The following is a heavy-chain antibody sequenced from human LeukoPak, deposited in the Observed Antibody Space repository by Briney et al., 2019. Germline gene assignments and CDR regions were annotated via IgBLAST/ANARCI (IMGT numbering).Heavy chain of an antibody. J-gene: IGHJ4*02. Sequence: GGSLRLSCTASGFTFGDYAMNWFRLAPGKGLEWVGFIRSKAYGGTPEYAASVKGRFTISRGDSKNIAYLQMNSLKTEDTAVYYCTRTRGSGWYVDYWGQGTLVTVSS. D-gene: IGHD6-19*01. CDR1: GFTFGDYA. CDR3: TRTRGSGWYVDY. V-gene: IGHV3-49*03. CDR2: IRSKAYGGTP.